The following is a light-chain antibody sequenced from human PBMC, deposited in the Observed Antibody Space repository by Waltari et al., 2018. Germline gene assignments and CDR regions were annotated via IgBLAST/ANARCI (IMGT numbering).Light chain of an antibody. CDR3: QQSYTTSWT. CDR1: QSISRN. J-gene: IGKJ1*01. CDR2: AAS. Sequence: DIHMTQSPSSLSASVGDRVTITCRASQSISRNLNWYQQKPGKAPNLLIYAASSLQSGVPSRFSGSGSGTDFTLTISGLLPEDVATYFCQQSYTTSWTFGQGTRVEIK. V-gene: IGKV1-39*01.